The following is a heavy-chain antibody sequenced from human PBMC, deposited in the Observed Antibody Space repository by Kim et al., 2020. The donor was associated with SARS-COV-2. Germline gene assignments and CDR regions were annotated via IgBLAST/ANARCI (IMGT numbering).Heavy chain of an antibody. CDR1: GFTFSSYG. Sequence: GGSLRLSCAASGFTFSSYGMHWVRQAPGKGLEWVAVISYDGSNKYYADSVKGRFTISRDNSKNTLYLQMNSLRAEDTAVYYCAKDEQWLVIWGGTTLDYWGQVTLVTVSS. V-gene: IGHV3-30*18. J-gene: IGHJ4*02. D-gene: IGHD6-19*01. CDR2: ISYDGSNK. CDR3: AKDEQWLVIWGGTTLDY.